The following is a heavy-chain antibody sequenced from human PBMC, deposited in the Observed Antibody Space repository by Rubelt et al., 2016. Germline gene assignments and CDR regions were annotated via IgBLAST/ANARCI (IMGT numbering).Heavy chain of an antibody. D-gene: IGHD1-26*01. CDR3: ARDPSNTRGCHAHFDD. CDR2: ISTYNGDT. J-gene: IGHJ4*02. Sequence: QVQLVQSGAEVKEPGASIKVSCKTSGYSFKRYAISWVRQAPGQGLEWMGWISTYNGDTRYAQNCQGRVTMTTDTYTSPADMELRRLRAEDTAVYSWARDPSNTRGCHAHFDDWGQGALVTVSS. CDR1: GYSFKRYA. V-gene: IGHV1-18*01.